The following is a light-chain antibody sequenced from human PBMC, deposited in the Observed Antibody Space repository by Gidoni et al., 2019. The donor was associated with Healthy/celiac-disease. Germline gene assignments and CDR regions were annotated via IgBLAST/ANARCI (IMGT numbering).Light chain of an antibody. CDR3: QQSYSTPXXT. V-gene: IGKV1-39*01. CDR2: AAS. J-gene: IGKJ2*01. Sequence: DIQMTQSPSSLSASVGDRVTITCRASQSISSYLNWYQQKPGKAPKPLIYAASSLQSGVPSRFSGSGAGTDFTLIISSLKPEDFATYYCQQSYSTPXXTFGQGTKLEIK. CDR1: QSISSY.